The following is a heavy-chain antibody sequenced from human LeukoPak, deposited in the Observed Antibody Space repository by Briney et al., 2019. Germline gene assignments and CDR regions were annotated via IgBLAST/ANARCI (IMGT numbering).Heavy chain of an antibody. V-gene: IGHV4-34*01. D-gene: IGHD6-19*01. CDR3: ARAPPYSSNSYNWFDP. CDR2: INHSGST. J-gene: IGHJ5*02. Sequence: SETLSLTCAVYGGSFSGYYWSWIRQPPGKGLEWIGEINHSGSTNYNPSLKSRVTISVDTSKNQFSLRLSSVTVADTAVYYCARAPPYSSNSYNWFDPWGQGTLVTVSS. CDR1: GGSFSGYY.